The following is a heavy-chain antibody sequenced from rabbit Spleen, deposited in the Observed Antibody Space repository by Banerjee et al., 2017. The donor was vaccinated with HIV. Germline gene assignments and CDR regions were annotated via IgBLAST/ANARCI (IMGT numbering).Heavy chain of an antibody. CDR1: GFSFSSSYY. Sequence: QSLEESGGDLVKPGASLTLTCTASGFSFSSSYYMCWVRQAPGKGLEWIACIYAGFGGSTAYASWAKGRFTISQTSSTTVTLQMTSLTAADTATYFCARDLDGVIGWNFGWWGPGTLVTVS. J-gene: IGHJ4*01. CDR2: IYAGFGGST. CDR3: ARDLDGVIGWNFGW. D-gene: IGHD1-1*01. V-gene: IGHV1S40*01.